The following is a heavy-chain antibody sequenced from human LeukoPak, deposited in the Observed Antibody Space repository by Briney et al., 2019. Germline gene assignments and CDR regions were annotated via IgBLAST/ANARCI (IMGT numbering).Heavy chain of an antibody. CDR2: ISYDGSNK. CDR1: GFTFSNYG. J-gene: IGHJ4*02. V-gene: IGHV3-30*18. Sequence: PGGSLRLSCAASGFTFSNYGMHWVSQAPGKGLEWVSVISYDGSNKYYADSVKGRFTISRDNSRNTLYLQMNSLRAEDTAMYYCAKNSGSTALWGQGTLVTVSS. D-gene: IGHD1-26*01. CDR3: AKNSGSTAL.